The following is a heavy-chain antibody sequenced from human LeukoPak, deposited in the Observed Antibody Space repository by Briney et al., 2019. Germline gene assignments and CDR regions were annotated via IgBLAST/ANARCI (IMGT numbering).Heavy chain of an antibody. J-gene: IGHJ4*02. CDR3: VRRTTGEYYFDY. V-gene: IGHV5-51*01. CDR1: GYRFTIYW. Sequence: GESLKISCTGSGYRFTIYWIGWVRQMPGRGLEWIGIIYPGDSDIRYSPSFQGQVNISADKSISTAYLQWSSLKASDTAMYYCVRRTTGEYYFDYWGQGTLVTVSS. CDR2: IYPGDSDI. D-gene: IGHD7-27*01.